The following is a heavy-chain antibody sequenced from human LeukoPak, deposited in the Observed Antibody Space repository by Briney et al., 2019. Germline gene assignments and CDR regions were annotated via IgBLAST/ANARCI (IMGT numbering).Heavy chain of an antibody. CDR1: GGSISSSSYY. CDR2: IYYSGST. Sequence: SETLSLTCTVSGGSISSSSYYWGWIRQPPGKGLEWIGSIYYSGSTYYNPSLKSRVTISVDTSKNQFSLKLSSVTAADTAVYYCARGNWNDVVGYYFDYWGRGTLVTVSS. V-gene: IGHV4-39*07. CDR3: ARGNWNDVVGYYFDY. D-gene: IGHD1-1*01. J-gene: IGHJ4*02.